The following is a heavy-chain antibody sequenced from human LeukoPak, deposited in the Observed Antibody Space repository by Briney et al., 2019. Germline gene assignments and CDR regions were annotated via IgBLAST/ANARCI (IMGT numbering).Heavy chain of an antibody. V-gene: IGHV4-39*01. CDR2: IYYSGST. Sequence: SETLSLTCTVSGGSISSGSYYWGWIRQPPGKGLEWIGNIYYSGSTYYNPSLKSRVTISVDTSKNQFSLKLSSVTAADTAAYYCARRGGIIRGVASYYYMDVWGKGTTVTISS. CDR1: GGSISSGSYY. D-gene: IGHD3-10*01. J-gene: IGHJ6*03. CDR3: ARRGGIIRGVASYYYMDV.